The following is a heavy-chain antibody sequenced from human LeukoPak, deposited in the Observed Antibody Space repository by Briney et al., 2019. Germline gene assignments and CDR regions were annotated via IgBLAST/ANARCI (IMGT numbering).Heavy chain of an antibody. CDR2: IYTSGST. Sequence: SETLSLTCTVSGGSISSGSYYWSWIRQPAGKGLEWIGRIYTSGSTNYNPSLKSRVTISVDTSKNQFSLKLSSVTAADTAVYYCARAQHYDFWLHVWGKGTMVTVSS. D-gene: IGHD3-3*01. V-gene: IGHV4-61*02. CDR3: ARAQHYDFWLHV. J-gene: IGHJ6*04. CDR1: GGSISSGSYY.